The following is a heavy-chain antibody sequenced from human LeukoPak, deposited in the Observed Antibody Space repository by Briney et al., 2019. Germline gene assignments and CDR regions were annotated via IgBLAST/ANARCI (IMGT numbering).Heavy chain of an antibody. CDR2: IYYSGST. CDR3: ARDRVRGNSNPFFDY. V-gene: IGHV4-61*01. CDR1: GGSVSSGTYY. Sequence: SETLSLTCTVSGGSVSSGTYYWSWIRQPPGKGLEWIGCIYYSGSTNYNPSLKSRVTISVDTSKNQFSLKLSSVTAADTAVYYCARDRVRGNSNPFFDYWGQGTLVTVSS. J-gene: IGHJ4*02. D-gene: IGHD4-11*01.